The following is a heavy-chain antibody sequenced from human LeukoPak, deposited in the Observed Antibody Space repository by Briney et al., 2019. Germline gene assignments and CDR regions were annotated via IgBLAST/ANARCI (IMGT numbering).Heavy chain of an antibody. CDR2: IYYSGST. Sequence: PSETLSLTCTVSGGSISSYYWSWIRQPPGKGLEWIGYIYYSGSTNYNPSLKSRVTISVDTSRNQFSLKLSSVTAADTAVYYCAREICVGYSTFFDYWGQGTLVTVSS. CDR1: GGSISSYY. CDR3: AREICVGYSTFFDY. D-gene: IGHD6-13*01. J-gene: IGHJ4*02. V-gene: IGHV4-59*01.